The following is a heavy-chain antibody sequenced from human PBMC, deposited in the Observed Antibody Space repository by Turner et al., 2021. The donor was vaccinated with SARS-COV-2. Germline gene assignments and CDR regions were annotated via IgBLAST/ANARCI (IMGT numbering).Heavy chain of an antibody. V-gene: IGHV3-21*01. CDR3: ARDPDPGINPADY. D-gene: IGHD6-13*01. CDR1: GFTFSSYN. Sequence: EVQLVESGGGLVKPGGSLRLPCAASGFTFSSYNMNWVRKALGKGLEWVSYISSSSSYISDADSVKGRFTISRDNAKNSLYLQMNSLRAEDTSVYYCARDPDPGINPADYWGQGTLVTVSS. J-gene: IGHJ4*02. CDR2: ISSSSSYI.